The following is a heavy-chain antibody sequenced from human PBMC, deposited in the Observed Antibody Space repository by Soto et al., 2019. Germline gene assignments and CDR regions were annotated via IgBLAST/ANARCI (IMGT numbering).Heavy chain of an antibody. CDR2: IYNSGTT. J-gene: IGHJ4*02. CDR1: GGSISGYY. V-gene: IGHV4-59*08. D-gene: IGHD3-10*01. Sequence: QVQLQESGPGLVKPSETLSLTCSVSGGSISGYYWSWFRQSPGKGLEWIAYIYNSGTTNYDPSLKSRVTISVDTSTNQFSLAVRSVTAADTAMYYCARHYGSGTYPLDYWGQGILVTVSS. CDR3: ARHYGSGTYPLDY.